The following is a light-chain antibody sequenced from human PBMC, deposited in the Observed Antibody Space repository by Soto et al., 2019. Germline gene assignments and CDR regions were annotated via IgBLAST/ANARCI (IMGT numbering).Light chain of an antibody. J-gene: IGKJ2*01. Sequence: DSQMTQSPSSLSASVGDRVTITCRASQSISSYLNWYQQKPGKAPKLLIYAASSLHTGVPSRFSGSGSGTDFTLTISFLQPEDFATYYCQQSYSTPSTFGQGTKVEIK. CDR3: QQSYSTPST. CDR2: AAS. V-gene: IGKV1-39*01. CDR1: QSISSY.